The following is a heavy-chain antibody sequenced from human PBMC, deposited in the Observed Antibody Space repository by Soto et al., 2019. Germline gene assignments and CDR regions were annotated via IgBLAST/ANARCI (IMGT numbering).Heavy chain of an antibody. CDR1: GIVFSDY. CDR3: ARLPFPWGWFDP. V-gene: IGHV3-11*01. CDR2: ISGSGRTI. Sequence: QVQLVESGGGLVKPGGSLRLSCAASGIVFSDYMSWVRQAPGKGLEWLSYISGSGRTIYSADSVKGRFTISRDNATNSLYLQMNNVRTEDTAVYHCARLPFPWGWFDPWGQGTLVTVSS. J-gene: IGHJ5*02. D-gene: IGHD3-16*01.